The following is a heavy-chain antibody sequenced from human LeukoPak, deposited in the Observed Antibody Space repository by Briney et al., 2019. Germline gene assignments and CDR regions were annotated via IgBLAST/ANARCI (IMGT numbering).Heavy chain of an antibody. D-gene: IGHD2-2*01. Sequence: GGSLRLSCAASGFTFDDYAMHWVRQAPGKGLEWVSGISWNSGSIGYADSVKGRFTISRDNAKNSLYLQMNSLRAEDTALYHCARFSFCSSTGCSYAFDIWGQGTMVTVSS. CDR2: ISWNSGSI. CDR1: GFTFDDYA. J-gene: IGHJ3*02. CDR3: ARFSFCSSTGCSYAFDI. V-gene: IGHV3-9*01.